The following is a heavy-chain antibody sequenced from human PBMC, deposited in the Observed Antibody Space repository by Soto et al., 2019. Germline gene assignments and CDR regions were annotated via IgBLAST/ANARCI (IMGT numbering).Heavy chain of an antibody. CDR3: AAGVVPYGMDV. CDR1: GYTLTELS. D-gene: IGHD2-15*01. Sequence: VASVKVSCKVSGYTLTELSMHWVRQPPGKGLEWMGGFDPEDAETIYARRFQGRVTMTEDTSVDTAYMELSSLRSEDTAVYYCAAGVVPYGMDVWGQGTTVTVSS. V-gene: IGHV1-24*01. J-gene: IGHJ6*02. CDR2: FDPEDAET.